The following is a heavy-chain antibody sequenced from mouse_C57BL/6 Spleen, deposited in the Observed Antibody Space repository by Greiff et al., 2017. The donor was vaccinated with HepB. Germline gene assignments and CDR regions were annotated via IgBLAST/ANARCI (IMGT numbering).Heavy chain of an antibody. J-gene: IGHJ4*01. CDR3: ARGDLYYSNYDYAMDY. CDR2: IHPNSGST. V-gene: IGHV1-64*01. D-gene: IGHD2-5*01. CDR1: GYTFTSYW. Sequence: QVQLKQPGAELVKPGASVKLSCKASGYTFTSYWMHWVKQRPGQGLEWIGMIHPNSGSTNYNEKFKSKATLTVDKSSSTAYMQLSSLTSEDSAVYYCARGDLYYSNYDYAMDYWGQGTSVTVSS.